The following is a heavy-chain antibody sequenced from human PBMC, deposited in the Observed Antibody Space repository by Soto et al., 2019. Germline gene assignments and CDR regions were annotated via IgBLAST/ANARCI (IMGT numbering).Heavy chain of an antibody. D-gene: IGHD2-2*01. CDR1: GGTFSSYA. V-gene: IGHV1-69*06. CDR3: AREFPGYCSSTSCYQFDP. Sequence: SVKVSCKASGGTFSSYAISWVRQAPGQGLEWMGGIIPIFGTANYAQKFQGRVTITADKSTSTAYMELSSLRSEDTAVYYCAREFPGYCSSTSCYQFDPWGQGTLVTVSS. CDR2: IIPIFGTA. J-gene: IGHJ5*02.